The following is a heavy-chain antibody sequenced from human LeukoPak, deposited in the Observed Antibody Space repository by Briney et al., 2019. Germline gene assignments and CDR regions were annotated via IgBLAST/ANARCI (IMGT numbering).Heavy chain of an antibody. J-gene: IGHJ3*02. CDR3: ARGYSSSWTPNDAFDI. V-gene: IGHV4-59*01. D-gene: IGHD6-13*01. CDR1: GGSISSYY. Sequence: SETLSLTCTVSGGSISSYYRSWIRQPPGKGLEWIGYIYYSGSTNYNPPLKSRVTISVDTSKNQFSLKLSSVTAADTAVYYCARGYSSSWTPNDAFDIWGQGTMVTVSS. CDR2: IYYSGST.